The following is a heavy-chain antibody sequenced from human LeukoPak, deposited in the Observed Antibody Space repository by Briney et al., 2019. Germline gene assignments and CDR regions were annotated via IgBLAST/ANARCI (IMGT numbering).Heavy chain of an antibody. J-gene: IGHJ3*02. CDR2: IHSSGNT. V-gene: IGHV4-39*01. Sequence: PSETLSLTCTVSGGSISSSNYYWGWIRQSPGKGLEWIGSIHSSGNTYNNPALKSRVTMSVDTSNNQFSLRLSSVTAADTAVYYCASWEPRYSSGWTIPLDAFDIWGQGTMVTVSS. D-gene: IGHD6-19*01. CDR3: ASWEPRYSSGWTIPLDAFDI. CDR1: GGSISSSNYY.